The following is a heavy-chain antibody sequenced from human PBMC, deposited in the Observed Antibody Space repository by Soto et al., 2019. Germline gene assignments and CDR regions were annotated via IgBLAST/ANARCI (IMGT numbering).Heavy chain of an antibody. J-gene: IGHJ5*02. Sequence: QLQLQESGPGLVKPSETLSLTCTVSGGSISSSSYYWGWIRQPPGKGLEWIGSIYYSGSTYYNPSLKSRVTISVDTSKNQFSLKLSSVTAADTAVYYCARWRGLEENWFDPWGQGTLVTVSS. V-gene: IGHV4-39*01. D-gene: IGHD3-10*01. CDR3: ARWRGLEENWFDP. CDR1: GGSISSSSYY. CDR2: IYYSGST.